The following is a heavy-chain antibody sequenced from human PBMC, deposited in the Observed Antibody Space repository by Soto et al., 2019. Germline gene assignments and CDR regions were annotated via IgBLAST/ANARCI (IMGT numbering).Heavy chain of an antibody. D-gene: IGHD4-17*01. CDR2: IYYSGST. CDR1: GGSISSYY. J-gene: IGHJ4*02. V-gene: IGHV4-59*01. Sequence: PSETLSLTCTVSGGSISSYYWSWIRQSPGKGLEWIGYIYYSGSTNYHPSLKSRVTISVNTSKNQFSLKLSSVTAAVTAVYYGARNYGDYVKYFDYWGQGTLVTVSS. CDR3: ARNYGDYVKYFDY.